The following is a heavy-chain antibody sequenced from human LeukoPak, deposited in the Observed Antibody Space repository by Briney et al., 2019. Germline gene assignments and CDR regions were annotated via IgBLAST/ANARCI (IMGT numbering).Heavy chain of an antibody. CDR3: ARRHNSRGPDY. Sequence: SETLSLTCAVYGGSFSGYYWSWIRQPPGKGLEWIGEINHSGSTNYNPSLKSRVTISVDTSKNQFSLKLSSVTAADTAVYYCARRHNSRGPDYWGQGTLVTVSS. D-gene: IGHD2/OR15-2a*01. J-gene: IGHJ4*02. CDR2: INHSGST. V-gene: IGHV4-34*01. CDR1: GGSFSGYY.